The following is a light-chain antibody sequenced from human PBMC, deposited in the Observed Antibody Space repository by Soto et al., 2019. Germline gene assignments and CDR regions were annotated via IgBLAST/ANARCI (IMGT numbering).Light chain of an antibody. CDR1: SSDVGSYNL. Sequence: QSALTQPASVSGSPGQSITISCTGTSSDVGSYNLVSWYQQHPGKAPKLMIYEGGKRPSGASNRFYGSKSGNTASLTISGPQVEGGGVYYCCSFAPRSTLIFGGGTKRAV. V-gene: IGLV2-23*01. CDR2: EGG. CDR3: CSFAPRSTLI. J-gene: IGLJ2*01.